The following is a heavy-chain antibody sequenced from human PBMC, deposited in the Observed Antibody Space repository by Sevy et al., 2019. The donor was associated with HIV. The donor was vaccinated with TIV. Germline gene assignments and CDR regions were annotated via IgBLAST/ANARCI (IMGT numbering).Heavy chain of an antibody. J-gene: IGHJ6*02. CDR3: ARGGPEGYYYYGLDV. D-gene: IGHD5-12*01. CDR2: FGYAGDI. V-gene: IGHV3-13*01. CDR1: GFTFSKYD. Sequence: GGSLRLSCAASGFTFSKYDMHWVRQVSGKSLEWVSGFGYAGDIYYLDSVKGRFTISRENAKNSLYLEMNSLRAGDTALYYCARGGPEGYYYYGLDVWGQGTTVTVSS.